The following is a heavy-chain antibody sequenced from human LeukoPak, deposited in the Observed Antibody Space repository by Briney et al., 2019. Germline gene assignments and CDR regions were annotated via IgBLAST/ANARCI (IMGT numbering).Heavy chain of an antibody. CDR3: ARERGYSYGYGDY. V-gene: IGHV3-21*01. CDR2: IGSSSTYE. D-gene: IGHD5-18*01. Sequence: GGSLRLSCAASGFTFSSFNMNWVRQAPGKGLEWVSSIGSSSTYEYYADSVKGRFTIFRDNAKNSLYLQMDSLRDEDTAVYYCARERGYSYGYGDYWSQGTLVTVSS. CDR1: GFTFSSFN. J-gene: IGHJ4*02.